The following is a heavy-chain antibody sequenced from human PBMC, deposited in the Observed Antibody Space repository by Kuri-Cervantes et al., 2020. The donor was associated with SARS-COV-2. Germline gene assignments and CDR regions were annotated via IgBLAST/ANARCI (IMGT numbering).Heavy chain of an antibody. J-gene: IGHJ4*02. Sequence: GGSLRLSCAASGFTFSSYAMSWVRQAPGKGLEWVSVIYSGGSSTYYADSVKGRFTISRDNSKNTQYLQMNSLRAEDTAVYYCAKGGLDSGWGYWGQGTLVTVSS. CDR1: GFTFSSYA. CDR3: AKGGLDSGWGY. CDR2: IYSGGSST. D-gene: IGHD6-19*01. V-gene: IGHV3-23*03.